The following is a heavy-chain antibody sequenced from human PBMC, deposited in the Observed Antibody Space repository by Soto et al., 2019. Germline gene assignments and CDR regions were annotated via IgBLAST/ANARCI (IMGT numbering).Heavy chain of an antibody. D-gene: IGHD3-16*01. CDR3: ARDVGAY. V-gene: IGHV3-30-3*01. Sequence: QVQLVESGGGVVQPGRSLRLSCAASGFTFSSYAMHWVRRAPGKGLEWMAVMSYDGSNKYYADSVKGRFTISSDNSKNTLYLQMNILRPEDTALYYCARDVGAYWGQGTLVSVSS. CDR1: GFTFSSYA. J-gene: IGHJ4*02. CDR2: MSYDGSNK.